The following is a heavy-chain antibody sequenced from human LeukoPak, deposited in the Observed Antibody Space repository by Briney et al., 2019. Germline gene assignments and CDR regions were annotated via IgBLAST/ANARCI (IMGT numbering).Heavy chain of an antibody. CDR1: GYSISSGYY. D-gene: IGHD5-12*01. J-gene: IGHJ6*03. V-gene: IGHV4-38-2*02. CDR3: AREYSGYDSDYFYYCMDV. CDR2: IYHSGST. Sequence: SETLSLTCTVSGYSISSGYYWAWIRQPPGKGLEWIGNIYHSGSTNYNPSLKSRVTISLDTSKNQFSLKLSSVTAADTAVYFCAREYSGYDSDYFYYCMDVWGKGTPVTVSS.